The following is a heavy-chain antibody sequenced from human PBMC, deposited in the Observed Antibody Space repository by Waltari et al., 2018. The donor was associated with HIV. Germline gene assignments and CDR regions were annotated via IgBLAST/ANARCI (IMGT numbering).Heavy chain of an antibody. Sequence: QVPLVASGGGVVQPGGSLRLSCAASGVTFNNYGIHWVRQAPGKGLEWVAVIWYDGSKTYYEGSVKGRFTISRDTSKNTVYLQMSSLRAEDTALYYCARDQEFMTTVTPLAYWGQGTPVTVST. CDR3: ARDQEFMTTVTPLAY. J-gene: IGHJ4*02. V-gene: IGHV3-33*01. CDR1: GVTFNNYG. D-gene: IGHD4-4*01. CDR2: IWYDGSKT.